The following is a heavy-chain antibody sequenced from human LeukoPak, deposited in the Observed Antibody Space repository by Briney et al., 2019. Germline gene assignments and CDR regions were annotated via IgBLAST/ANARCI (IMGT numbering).Heavy chain of an antibody. J-gene: IGHJ4*02. D-gene: IGHD3-22*01. CDR1: GGTFSSYT. V-gene: IGHV1-69*02. CDR3: ARLDYYDSSGPFDY. CDR2: IIPILGIA. Sequence: SVKVSCKASGGTFSSYTISWVRQAPGRGLEWMGRIIPILGIANYAQKFQGRVTITADKSTSTAYMELSSLRSEDTAVYYCARLDYYDSSGPFDYWGQGTLVTVSS.